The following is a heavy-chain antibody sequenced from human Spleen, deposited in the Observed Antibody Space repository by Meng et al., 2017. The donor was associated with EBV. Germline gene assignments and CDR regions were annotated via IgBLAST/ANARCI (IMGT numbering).Heavy chain of an antibody. CDR3: ARPRVDDWFDP. CDR2: INGGDGDT. V-gene: IGHV1-3*01. CDR1: GYTFRSYG. D-gene: IGHD2-2*01. J-gene: IGHJ5*02. Sequence: QFQLVQSGAEVKKPGASVKISCEAFGYTFRSYGIHWVRQVPGQGLEWMGRINGGDGDTKYSQKFQGRITITRDTSAYIGYMELTSLTFEDTAVYFCARPRVDDWFDPWGQGTLVTVSS.